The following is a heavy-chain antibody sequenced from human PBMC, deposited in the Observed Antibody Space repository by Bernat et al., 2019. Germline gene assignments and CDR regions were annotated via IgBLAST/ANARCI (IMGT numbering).Heavy chain of an antibody. CDR3: ASSGHYYSYGMDV. CDR1: GFTFSSYW. Sequence: EVQLVESGGGLVQPGGSLRLSCAASGFTFSSYWMHWVRQAPGKGLVWVSRINSGGASTSYADSVKGRFTISRDNAKNSLYLQMNSLRAEDTAVYYCASSGHYYSYGMDVWGQGTTVTVSS. J-gene: IGHJ6*02. V-gene: IGHV3-74*01. CDR2: INSGGAST.